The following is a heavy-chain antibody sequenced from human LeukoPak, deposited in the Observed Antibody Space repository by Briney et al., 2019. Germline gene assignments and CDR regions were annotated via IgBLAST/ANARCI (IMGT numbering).Heavy chain of an antibody. CDR1: GFTFSSYS. V-gene: IGHV3-21*01. J-gene: IGHJ4*02. D-gene: IGHD6-13*01. Sequence: GGSLRLSCAASGFTFSSYSMNWVRQAPGKGLEWVSSISSSSSYIYYADPVKGRFTISRDNAKNSLYLQMNSLRAEDTAVYYCARIAAAGIADFDYWGQGTLVTVSS. CDR3: ARIAAAGIADFDY. CDR2: ISSSSSYI.